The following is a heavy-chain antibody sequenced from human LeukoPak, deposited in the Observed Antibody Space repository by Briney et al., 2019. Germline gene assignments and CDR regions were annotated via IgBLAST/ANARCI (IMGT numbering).Heavy chain of an antibody. CDR1: GGPISSSSYY. Sequence: SETLSLTCTVSGGPISSSSYYWGWIRQPPGKGLEWIGSIYYSGSTYYNPSLKSRVTISVDTSKNQFSLKLSSVTAADTAVYYCASFTSSGWYSFFDYWGQGTLVTVSS. V-gene: IGHV4-39*01. CDR3: ASFTSSGWYSFFDY. J-gene: IGHJ4*02. D-gene: IGHD6-19*01. CDR2: IYYSGST.